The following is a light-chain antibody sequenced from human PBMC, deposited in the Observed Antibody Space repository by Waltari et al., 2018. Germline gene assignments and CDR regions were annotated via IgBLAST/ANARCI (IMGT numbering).Light chain of an antibody. CDR3: SSYAGNCNLVV. Sequence: QCALTQPASVSGSPGPSIPISCTGTSSDVGSYNLLPWYQQHPGKAPKLMIYEASKRPSGVSNRFSGSKSGNSASLTISGLQAEDEADYYCSSYAGNCNLVVFGGGTKLTVL. CDR2: EAS. J-gene: IGLJ2*01. CDR1: SSDVGSYNL. V-gene: IGLV2-23*01.